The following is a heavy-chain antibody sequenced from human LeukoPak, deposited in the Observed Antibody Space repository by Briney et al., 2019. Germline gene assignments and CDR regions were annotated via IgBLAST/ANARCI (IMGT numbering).Heavy chain of an antibody. J-gene: IGHJ3*02. D-gene: IGHD3-10*01. CDR1: GFTFSSYE. CDR2: ISSSSGTI. CDR3: ARDPPGVRAFDI. V-gene: IGHV3-48*01. Sequence: PGGSLRLSCAASGFTFSSYEMNWVRQAPGKGLEWVSYISSSSGTIYYADSVKGRFTISRDNARNSLYLQTNSLRAEDAAVYYCARDPPGVRAFDIWGQGTMVTVSS.